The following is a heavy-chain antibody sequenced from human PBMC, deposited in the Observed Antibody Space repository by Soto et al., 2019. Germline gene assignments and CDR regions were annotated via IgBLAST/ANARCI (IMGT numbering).Heavy chain of an antibody. V-gene: IGHV3-30-3*01. CDR2: ISYDGSNK. CDR1: VFTFSSYA. CDR3: ARDVDY. Sequence: SGGSLRLSCAASVFTFSSYAMHWVRQAPGKGLEWVAVISYDGSNKCYADSVKGRFTISRDNSKNTLYLQMNSLRAEDTAVYYCARDVDYWGQGTLVTVSS. J-gene: IGHJ4*02.